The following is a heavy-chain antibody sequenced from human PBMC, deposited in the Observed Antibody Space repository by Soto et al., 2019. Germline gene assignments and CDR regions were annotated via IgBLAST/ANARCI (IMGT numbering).Heavy chain of an antibody. J-gene: IGHJ4*01. D-gene: IGHD6-19*01. Sequence: SETLSLTCTVSGGSISSGDYYRSWIRQPPGKGLEWIGYIYYSGSTNYNPSLKSRVTIAIDTSKNQFSLKLNSVTAADTAVYYCAKGNGWYYYWGQGTLVTVSS. V-gene: IGHV4-30-4*02. CDR1: GGSISSGDYY. CDR3: AKGNGWYYY. CDR2: IYYSGST.